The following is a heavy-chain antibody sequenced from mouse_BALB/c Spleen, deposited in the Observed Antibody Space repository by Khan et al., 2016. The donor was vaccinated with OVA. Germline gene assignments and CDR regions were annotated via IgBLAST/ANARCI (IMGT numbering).Heavy chain of an antibody. V-gene: IGHV1-18*01. CDR3: AKDAGRY. CDR1: GYTFTEYT. Sequence: EVKLMESGPELVKPGASVKISCKTSGYTFTEYTLHWVKQSHGKSLEWIGVINPKNGVTSYNQKFKGKATLTVDKSSSTAYMEFRSLTSEDSAVCYCAKDAGRYWGQGTSVTVSS. CDR2: INPKNGVT. J-gene: IGHJ4*01. D-gene: IGHD3-3*01.